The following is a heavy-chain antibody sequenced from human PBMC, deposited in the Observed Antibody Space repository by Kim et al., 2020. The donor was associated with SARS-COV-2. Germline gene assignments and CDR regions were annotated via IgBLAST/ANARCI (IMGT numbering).Heavy chain of an antibody. J-gene: IGHJ4*02. D-gene: IGHD3-9*01. V-gene: IGHV1-3*01. CDR2: INAGDGST. CDR3: ARDILAGYYWDYFDY. CDR1: GYTFTDYA. Sequence: ASVKVSCKASGYTFTDYAMHWVRQAPGQRLEWMGWINAGDGSTRYSEKFQGRVTISRDTSASTAYMELSSLRSEDTAVYYCARDILAGYYWDYFDYWGQGTLVTVSS.